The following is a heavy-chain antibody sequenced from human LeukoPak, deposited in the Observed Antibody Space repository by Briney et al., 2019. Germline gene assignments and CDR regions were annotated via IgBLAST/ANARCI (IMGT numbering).Heavy chain of an antibody. D-gene: IGHD5-24*01. V-gene: IGHV4-59*01. J-gene: IGHJ3*02. CDR1: GGYISSYY. CDR2: IYYSGST. CDR3: ARGLLDGYTHPAAFDI. Sequence: SETLSLTCTVSGGYISSYYWSWIRQPPGKGLEWIGYIYYSGSTNYNPSLKSRVTISVDTSKNQFSLKLNSVTAADTAVYYCARGLLDGYTHPAAFDIWGQGTMVTVSS.